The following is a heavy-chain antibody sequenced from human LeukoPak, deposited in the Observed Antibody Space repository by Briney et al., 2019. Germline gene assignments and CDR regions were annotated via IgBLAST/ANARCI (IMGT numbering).Heavy chain of an antibody. CDR3: AKMVGSSWALFDY. D-gene: IGHD6-13*01. Sequence: GGSLRLSCAASGFTFSSYWMSWVRQAPGKGLEWVATIKQDGSEKSYVDSVKGRFTISRDNAKNSLYLQMNSLRAEDTAVYYCAKMVGSSWALFDYWGQGTLVTVSS. CDR2: IKQDGSEK. CDR1: GFTFSSYW. V-gene: IGHV3-7*01. J-gene: IGHJ4*02.